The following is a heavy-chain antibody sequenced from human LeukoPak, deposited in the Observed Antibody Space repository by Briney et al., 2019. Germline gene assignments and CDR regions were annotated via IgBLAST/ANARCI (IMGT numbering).Heavy chain of an antibody. D-gene: IGHD4-23*01. J-gene: IGHJ4*02. Sequence: GGSLRLSCAASGMTFSSHWMSWVRQAPGKGLEWVANIKSDGSEKYYLDSVKGRFTISRDNAKNTLYLQMNSLRAEDTSVYYCATSSYGGNFGLFDYWGQGILVTVSS. CDR2: IKSDGSEK. CDR1: GMTFSSHW. V-gene: IGHV3-7*01. CDR3: ATSSYGGNFGLFDY.